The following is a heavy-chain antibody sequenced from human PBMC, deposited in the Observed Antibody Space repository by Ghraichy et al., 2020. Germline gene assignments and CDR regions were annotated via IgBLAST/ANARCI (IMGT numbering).Heavy chain of an antibody. CDR2: IWYNENNK. CDR1: GFTFRGYG. J-gene: IGHJ6*02. Sequence: GGSLRLSCTASGFTFRGYGMHWVRQGPGKGLEWVAIIWYNENNKDYADAVKGRFTISRDNSKNTVYLQINSLRDEDTAVYYCARGSSRFTYNYYFATDVWVLGTAVTVSS. CDR3: ARGSSRFTYNYYFATDV. D-gene: IGHD1-26*01. V-gene: IGHV3-33*08.